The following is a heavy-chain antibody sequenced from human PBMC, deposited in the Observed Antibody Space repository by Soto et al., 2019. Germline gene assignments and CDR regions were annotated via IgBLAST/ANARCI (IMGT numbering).Heavy chain of an antibody. Sequence: GESLKISCKGSGYSFTSYWIVWVRQMPGKGLEWMGTIYPGDSDTRYRPSFRGQVTISADKSISTAYLQWNSPKASDTAMYFCARHKGYCISTSCYGMDVWGQGATVTVSS. V-gene: IGHV5-51*01. CDR2: IYPGDSDT. CDR3: ARHKGYCISTSCYGMDV. CDR1: GYSFTSYW. J-gene: IGHJ6*02. D-gene: IGHD2-2*01.